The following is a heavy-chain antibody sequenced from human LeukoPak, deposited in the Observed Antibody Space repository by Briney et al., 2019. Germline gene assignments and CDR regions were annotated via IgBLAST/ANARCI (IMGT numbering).Heavy chain of an antibody. Sequence: GGSLRLSCAASGFTFDDYAMHWVRQAPGKGLEWVSGISWNSGSIGYADSVKGRFTISRDNAKNSLYLQINSLRAEDTALYYCAKEGYYYYGMDVWGQGTTVTVSS. V-gene: IGHV3-9*01. CDR3: AKEGYYYYGMDV. CDR1: GFTFDDYA. J-gene: IGHJ6*02. CDR2: ISWNSGSI.